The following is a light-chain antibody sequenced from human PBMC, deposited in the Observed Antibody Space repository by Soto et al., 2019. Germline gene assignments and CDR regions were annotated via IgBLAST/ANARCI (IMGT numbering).Light chain of an antibody. Sequence: VVLTQSPATLSLSLGESASLSCRASQSVGSNLAWYQQKRGQAPRLLIYDATERAAGIPARFTGSRSGTDFPLSISRLEPDVFAVYYCQQRSDRLSFGGGTVVEI. CDR3: QQRSDRLS. CDR1: QSVGSN. J-gene: IGKJ4*01. CDR2: DAT. V-gene: IGKV3-11*01.